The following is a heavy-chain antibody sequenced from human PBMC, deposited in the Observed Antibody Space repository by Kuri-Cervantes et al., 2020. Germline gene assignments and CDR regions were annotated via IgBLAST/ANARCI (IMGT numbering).Heavy chain of an antibody. V-gene: IGHV3-30-3*01. CDR1: GFTFSSYA. J-gene: IGHJ4*02. Sequence: GGSLRLSCAASGFTFSSYAMHWVRQAPGKGLEWVAVISYDGSNKYYADSVKGRFTISRDNSKNTLYLQMNSLGAEDTAVYYCARDRGSGWYAYYFDYWGQGTLVTVSS. CDR2: ISYDGSNK. CDR3: ARDRGSGWYAYYFDY. D-gene: IGHD6-19*01.